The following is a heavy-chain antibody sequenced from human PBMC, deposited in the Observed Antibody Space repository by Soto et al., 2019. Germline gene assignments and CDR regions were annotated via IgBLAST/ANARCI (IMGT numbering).Heavy chain of an antibody. D-gene: IGHD2-15*01. CDR3: ARAKGGGIETSDAFDI. J-gene: IGHJ3*02. Sequence: GASVKVSCKASGGTFSSYAISWVRPAPGQGLEWMGGIIPIFGTANYAQKIQGRVTLTADKSTSTAYMDLSSLSSEVKAVYYYARAKGGGIETSDAFDIWGQGTMVTVSS. CDR2: IIPIFGTA. V-gene: IGHV1-69*06. CDR1: GGTFSSYA.